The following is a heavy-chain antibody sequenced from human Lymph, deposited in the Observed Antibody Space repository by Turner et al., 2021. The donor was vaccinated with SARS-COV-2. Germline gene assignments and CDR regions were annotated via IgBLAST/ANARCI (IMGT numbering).Heavy chain of an antibody. D-gene: IGHD3-3*01. V-gene: IGHV1-2*02. Sequence: QVQLVQSGTEVKKPGASVKVSCKASGHTFTGSYMHWVRQAPGQGREWMGWINPNSGGTNYAQKFQGRVTMTRDTSISAAYMELSRLRSDDTAVYYCARDVERYNDFWSGYSGGYGMDVWGQGTTVTVSS. CDR3: ARDVERYNDFWSGYSGGYGMDV. J-gene: IGHJ6*02. CDR1: GHTFTGSY. CDR2: INPNSGGT.